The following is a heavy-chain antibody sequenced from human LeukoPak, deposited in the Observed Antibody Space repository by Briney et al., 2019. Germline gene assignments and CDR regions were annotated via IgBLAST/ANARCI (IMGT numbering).Heavy chain of an antibody. CDR3: ARDRAGTAMPMISYYYYYMDV. Sequence: GGSLRLSCAASGFTFSSYSMNWVRQAPGKGLEWVSSISSSSSSYIYYADSVKGRFTISRDNAKNSLYLQMNSLRAEDTAVYYCARDRAGTAMPMISYYYYYMDVRGKGTTVTVSS. CDR1: GFTFSSYS. D-gene: IGHD5-18*01. CDR2: ISSSSSSYI. J-gene: IGHJ6*03. V-gene: IGHV3-21*01.